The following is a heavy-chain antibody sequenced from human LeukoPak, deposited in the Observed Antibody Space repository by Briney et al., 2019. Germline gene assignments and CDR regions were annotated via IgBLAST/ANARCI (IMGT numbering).Heavy chain of an antibody. V-gene: IGHV4-59*01. CDR3: ARAPYSSGWYLADY. D-gene: IGHD6-19*01. CDR2: IYYSGST. CDR1: GGSISSYY. J-gene: IGHJ4*02. Sequence: PSETLSLTCTVSGGSISSYYWSWIRQPPGKGLEWIGYIYYSGSTNYNPSLKSRVTISVDTSKNQFSLKLSSVTAADTAVYYCARAPYSSGWYLADYWGQGTLVTVSS.